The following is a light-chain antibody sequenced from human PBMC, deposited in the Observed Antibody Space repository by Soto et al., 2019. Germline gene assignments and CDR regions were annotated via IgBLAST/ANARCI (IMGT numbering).Light chain of an antibody. CDR1: QSVLYSSNNKNY. V-gene: IGKV4-1*01. CDR3: QQYYSTTYT. CDR2: WAS. Sequence: DIVMTQSPDSLAVSLGERATINCKSSQSVLYSSNNKNYLAWYQQKPGQPPKLLIYWASTRESGVPDRFSGSGSGTDFTLTISSLQAEYVAVYYCQQYYSTTYTFVQGTKLEIK. J-gene: IGKJ2*01.